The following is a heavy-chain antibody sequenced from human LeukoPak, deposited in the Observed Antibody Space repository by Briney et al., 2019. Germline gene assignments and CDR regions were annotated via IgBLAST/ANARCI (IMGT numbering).Heavy chain of an antibody. CDR1: GYSFTSYW. CDR2: IYPGDSDT. V-gene: IGHV5-51*01. J-gene: IGHJ4*02. D-gene: IGHD6-19*01. CDR3: ARRSSGWSGKDPYYFDY. Sequence: GESLKISCKGSGYSFTSYWIGWVRQMPGKGLEWMGIIYPGDSDTRYSPSFQGQVTISADKSINTAYLQWSSLKASDTAMYYCARRSSGWSGKDPYYFDYWGQGTLVTVSS.